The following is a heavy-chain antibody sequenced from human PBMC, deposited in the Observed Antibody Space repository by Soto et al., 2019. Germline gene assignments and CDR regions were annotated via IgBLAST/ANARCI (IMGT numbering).Heavy chain of an antibody. Sequence: SETLSLTCTVSGGSISSGGYYWSWIRQHPGKGLEWIGYIYYSGSTYYNPSLKSRVTISVDTSKNQFSLKLSSVTAADTAVYYCARVWRIQWAIDYWGQGTLVTVSS. CDR1: GGSISSGGYY. J-gene: IGHJ4*02. CDR3: ARVWRIQWAIDY. V-gene: IGHV4-31*03. CDR2: IYYSGST. D-gene: IGHD5-18*01.